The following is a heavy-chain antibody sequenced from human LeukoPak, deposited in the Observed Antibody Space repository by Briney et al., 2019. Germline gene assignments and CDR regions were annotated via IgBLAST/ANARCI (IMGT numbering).Heavy chain of an antibody. Sequence: GGSLRLSCAASGFTFSSYDMHWVRQATGKGLEWVSAIGTAGDTYYPGSVKGRFTISRENAKNSLYLQMNSLRAGDTAVYYCARGGSGLGHYYYGMDVWDQGTTATVSS. D-gene: IGHD6-19*01. J-gene: IGHJ6*02. CDR2: IGTAGDT. CDR3: ARGGSGLGHYYYGMDV. V-gene: IGHV3-13*01. CDR1: GFTFSSYD.